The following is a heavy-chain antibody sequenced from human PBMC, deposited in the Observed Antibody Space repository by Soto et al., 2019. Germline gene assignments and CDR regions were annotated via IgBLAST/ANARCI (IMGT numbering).Heavy chain of an antibody. V-gene: IGHV1-58*01. D-gene: IGHD1-26*01. Sequence: QMHLVQSGPEVKKPGTSVKVSCKTSGFTFTNSVVQWVRQARGQRLEWMGWIVVGSGNTNNGQQFQERVTLTRDMSTSTAYMELTSLRSEDTAVYYCAADTLNAYYKEFAFDIWGQGTIVAVSS. CDR2: IVVGSGNT. J-gene: IGHJ3*02. CDR1: GFTFTNSV. CDR3: AADTLNAYYKEFAFDI.